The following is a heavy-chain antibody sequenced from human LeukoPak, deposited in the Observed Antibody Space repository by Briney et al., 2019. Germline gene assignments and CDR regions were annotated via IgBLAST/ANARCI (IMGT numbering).Heavy chain of an antibody. J-gene: IGHJ4*02. CDR2: IYPGDSDT. D-gene: IGHD6-6*01. CDR1: GYSFTSYW. Sequence: GESLKISCKGSGYSFTSYWIGWVRQTPGKGLEWMGIIYPGDSDTRYSPSFQGQVTISADKSISTAYLQWSSLKASDTAMYYCARSRDRGIAARPYDYWGQGTLVTVSS. CDR3: ARSRDRGIAARPYDY. V-gene: IGHV5-51*01.